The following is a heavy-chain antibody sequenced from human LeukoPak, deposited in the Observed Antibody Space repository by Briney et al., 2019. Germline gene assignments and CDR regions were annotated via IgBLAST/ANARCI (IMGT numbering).Heavy chain of an antibody. CDR1: GFTFSSSW. CDR3: ARDPCHGALDY. D-gene: IGHD2-2*01. CDR2: IKQDGTEE. J-gene: IGHJ4*02. Sequence: PGGSLRLPCVASGFTFSSSWMSWVRRAPGKGLEWVANIKQDGTEEYYVDSVRGRFSISKDNAKNSLYLQMNSLRAEDTAVYYCARDPCHGALDYWGQGALVTVSS. V-gene: IGHV3-7*03.